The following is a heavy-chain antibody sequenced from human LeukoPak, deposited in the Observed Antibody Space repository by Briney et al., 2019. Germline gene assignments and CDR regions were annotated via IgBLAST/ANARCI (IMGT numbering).Heavy chain of an antibody. J-gene: IGHJ6*03. CDR2: ISSSGSTI. Sequence: GGSLRLSCAASGFTFSSYEMNWVRQAPGKGLEWVSYISSSGSTIYYADSVKGRFTISRDNAKNSLYLQMNSLRAEDTAVYYCARPYGDYYCYYYMDVWGKGTTVTVSS. V-gene: IGHV3-48*03. D-gene: IGHD4-17*01. CDR3: ARPYGDYYCYYYMDV. CDR1: GFTFSSYE.